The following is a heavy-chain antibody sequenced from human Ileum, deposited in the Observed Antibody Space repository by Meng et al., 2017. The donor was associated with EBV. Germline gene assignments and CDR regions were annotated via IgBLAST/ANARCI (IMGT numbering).Heavy chain of an antibody. D-gene: IGHD6-19*01. V-gene: IGHV4-4*02. J-gene: IGHJ4*02. CDR2: IYHSGST. CDR3: ARVGQWLPIDY. Sequence: VHPAGSGPGLGKPSGTLSLTCAVSGGSISSSNWWRWVRQPPGKGLGWIVEIYHSGSTNYNPSLKSRVTISVDKSKNQFSLNLSSVTAADTAVYYCARVGQWLPIDYWGQGTLVTVSS. CDR1: GGSISSSNW.